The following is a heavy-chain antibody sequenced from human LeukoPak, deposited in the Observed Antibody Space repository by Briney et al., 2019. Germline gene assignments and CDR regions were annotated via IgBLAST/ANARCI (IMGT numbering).Heavy chain of an antibody. CDR1: GFTFSSYA. V-gene: IGHV3-30-3*01. J-gene: IGHJ6*01. CDR2: ISYDGSNK. Sequence: PGGSLRLSCAASGFTFSSYAMHWVRQAPGKGLEWVAVISYDGSNKYYADSVKGRFTTSRDNSKNTLYLQMNSLRAEDTAVYYCARVIVGATWYYYGMDVWGQGTTVTVSS. D-gene: IGHD1-26*01. CDR3: ARVIVGATWYYYGMDV.